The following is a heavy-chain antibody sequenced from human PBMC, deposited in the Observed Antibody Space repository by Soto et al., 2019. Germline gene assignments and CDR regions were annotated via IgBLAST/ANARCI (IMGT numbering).Heavy chain of an antibody. CDR1: GFTFSSYD. CDR2: IGTAGDP. V-gene: IGHV3-13*05. Sequence: GGSLRLSCAASGFTFSSYDMHWVRQTTGKGLEWVSGIGTAGDPSYPDSVKGRFTISRENAKNSVYLQMNSLRAGDTAVYFCARQSRTSFDYWGQGTLVTVSS. CDR3: ARQSRTSFDY. J-gene: IGHJ4*02. D-gene: IGHD2-8*01.